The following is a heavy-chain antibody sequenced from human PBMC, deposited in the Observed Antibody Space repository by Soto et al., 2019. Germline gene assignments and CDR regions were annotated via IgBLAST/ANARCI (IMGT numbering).Heavy chain of an antibody. J-gene: IGHJ4*02. D-gene: IGHD3-22*01. CDR1: GFTFSSYS. Sequence: PGGSLRLSCAASGFTFSSYSMNWVRQAPGKGLEWVSYISSSTIYYADSVKGRFTISRDNAKNSLYLQMNSLRDEDTAVYYCARDITMIVVDPSGYFDYWGQGTLVTVSS. V-gene: IGHV3-48*02. CDR2: ISSSTI. CDR3: ARDITMIVVDPSGYFDY.